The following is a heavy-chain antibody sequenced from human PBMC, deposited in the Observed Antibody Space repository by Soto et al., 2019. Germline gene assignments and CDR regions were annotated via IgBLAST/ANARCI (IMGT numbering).Heavy chain of an antibody. CDR3: AKTNYNWNYVSGWGYFDY. Sequence: EVQLLESGGGLVQPGGSLRLSCAASGFTFSSYAMSWVRQAPGKGLEWVSAISGSGGSTYYADSVKGRFTISRDNSKNTLYLQMNSLRAEDTAVYYCAKTNYNWNYVSGWGYFDYWGQGTLVTVSS. CDR2: ISGSGGST. J-gene: IGHJ4*02. V-gene: IGHV3-23*01. CDR1: GFTFSSYA. D-gene: IGHD1-7*01.